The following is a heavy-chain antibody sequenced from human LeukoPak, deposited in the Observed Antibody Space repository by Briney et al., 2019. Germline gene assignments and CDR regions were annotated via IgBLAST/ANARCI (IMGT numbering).Heavy chain of an antibody. CDR1: GYTFTSYG. J-gene: IGHJ5*02. Sequence: GASVKVSCKASGYTFTSYGISWVRQAPGQGLEWMGWISAYNGNTNYAQKLQGRVTMTTDTSTSTAYMELRSLRSDDTAVYYCARLQVVVPAADRNWFDPWGQGTLVTVSS. D-gene: IGHD2-2*01. V-gene: IGHV1-18*01. CDR3: ARLQVVVPAADRNWFDP. CDR2: ISAYNGNT.